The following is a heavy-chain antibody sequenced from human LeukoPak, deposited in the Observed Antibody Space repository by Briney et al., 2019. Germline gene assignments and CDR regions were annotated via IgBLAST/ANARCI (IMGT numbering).Heavy chain of an antibody. J-gene: IGHJ4*02. CDR1: GGSISSGGYY. Sequence: MPSETLSLTCTVSGGSISSGGYYWSWIRQHPGKGLEWIGYIYYSGSTYYNPSLKSRVTISVDTSKNQFSLKLSSVTAADTAVYYCARYGGTQYYFDYWGQGTLVTVSS. D-gene: IGHD3-16*01. CDR2: IYYSGST. V-gene: IGHV4-31*03. CDR3: ARYGGTQYYFDY.